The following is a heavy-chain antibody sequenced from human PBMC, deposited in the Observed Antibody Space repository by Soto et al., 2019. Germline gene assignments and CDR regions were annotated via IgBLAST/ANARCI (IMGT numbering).Heavy chain of an antibody. CDR2: ISYDGSNK. CDR1: GFTFSSYA. V-gene: IGHV3-30-3*01. D-gene: IGHD5-12*01. Sequence: QVQLVESGGGVVQPGRSLRLSCAASGFTFSSYAMHWVRQAPGKGLEWVAVISYDGSNKYYADSVKGRFTISRDNSKNTLYLQMNSLRAEDTAVYYCARGIYTPRVRYYYYGTDVWGQGTTVTVSS. CDR3: ARGIYTPRVRYYYYGTDV. J-gene: IGHJ6*02.